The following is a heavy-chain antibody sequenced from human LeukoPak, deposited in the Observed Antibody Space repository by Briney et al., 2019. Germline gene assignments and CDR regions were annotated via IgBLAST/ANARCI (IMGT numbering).Heavy chain of an antibody. CDR3: VRDILANGYSNDAFDL. D-gene: IGHD3-22*01. J-gene: IGHJ3*01. Sequence: ASVKVSCKASGYTFTGYFAHWVRQPPGQGLEWMGWINPKSGGSSYAQKFQGRVTKTRDTSISTDFIELSRLRSDDTAVYYCVRDILANGYSNDAFDLWGQGTMVTVSS. CDR1: GYTFTGYF. V-gene: IGHV1-2*02. CDR2: INPKSGGS.